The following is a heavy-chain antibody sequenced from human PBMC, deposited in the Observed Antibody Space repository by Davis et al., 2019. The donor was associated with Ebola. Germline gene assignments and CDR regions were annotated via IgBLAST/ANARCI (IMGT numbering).Heavy chain of an antibody. CDR2: ISWDGGST. J-gene: IGHJ3*01. Sequence: GESLKISCAASGFTFDDYTMHWVRQAPGKGLEWVSLISWDGGSTYYADSVKGRFTISRDNSKNTLYLQMNSLRADDTTLYYCARGRGGFWGQGTMVTVSS. V-gene: IGHV3-43*01. CDR3: ARGRGGF. CDR1: GFTFDDYT. D-gene: IGHD3-10*01.